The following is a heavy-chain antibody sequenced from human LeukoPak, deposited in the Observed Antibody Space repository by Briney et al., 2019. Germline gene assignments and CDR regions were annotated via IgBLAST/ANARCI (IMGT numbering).Heavy chain of an antibody. Sequence: PSETLSLTCAVYRGSFSGYYWSWIRQPPGKGLEWIGEINHSGSTNYNPSLKSRVTISVDTSKNQFSLKLSSVTAADTAVYYCARGRSIAARRRNWFDPWGQGTLVTVSS. J-gene: IGHJ5*02. CDR2: INHSGST. CDR3: ARGRSIAARRRNWFDP. D-gene: IGHD6-6*01. V-gene: IGHV4-34*01. CDR1: RGSFSGYY.